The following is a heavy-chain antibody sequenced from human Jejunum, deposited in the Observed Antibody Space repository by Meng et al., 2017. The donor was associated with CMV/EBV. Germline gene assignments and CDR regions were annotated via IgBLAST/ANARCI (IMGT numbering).Heavy chain of an antibody. CDR1: GYTFTGYF. J-gene: IGHJ4*02. Sequence: KAYGYTFTGYFMHWVRQAPGQGLEWMGRINPKSGGTNYAQKFQGRVTMTRDTSISTAYMELSGLRSDDTAMYHCARGGGYFDWLFLDFWGQGTLVTVSS. CDR3: ARGGGYFDWLFLDF. D-gene: IGHD3-9*01. V-gene: IGHV1-2*06. CDR2: INPKSGGT.